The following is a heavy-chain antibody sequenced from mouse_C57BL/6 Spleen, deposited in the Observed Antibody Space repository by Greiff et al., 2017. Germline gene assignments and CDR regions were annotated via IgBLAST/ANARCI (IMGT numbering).Heavy chain of an antibody. J-gene: IGHJ2*01. CDR2: IDPSDSET. CDR3: ARRDHFDY. Sequence: VQLQQSGAELVRPGSSVKLSCKASGYTFTSYWMHWVKQRPIQGLEWIGNIDPSDSETHYNQKFKDKATLTVDKSSSTAYMQLSSLTSEDSAVYYCARRDHFDYWGQGTTLTVSS. V-gene: IGHV1-52*01. CDR1: GYTFTSYW.